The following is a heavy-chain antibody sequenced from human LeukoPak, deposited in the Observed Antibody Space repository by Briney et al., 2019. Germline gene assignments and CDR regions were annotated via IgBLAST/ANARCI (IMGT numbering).Heavy chain of an antibody. CDR2: ISSSGSTI. CDR3: ASHLTIGSGLNWFDP. D-gene: IGHD3-10*01. Sequence: GGSLRLSCAASGFTFSSYEMNWVRQAPGKGLEWVSYISSSGSTIYYADSVKGRFTISRDNAKNTLYLQMNSLRAEDTAVYYCASHLTIGSGLNWFDPWGQGTLVTVSS. J-gene: IGHJ5*02. V-gene: IGHV3-48*03. CDR1: GFTFSSYE.